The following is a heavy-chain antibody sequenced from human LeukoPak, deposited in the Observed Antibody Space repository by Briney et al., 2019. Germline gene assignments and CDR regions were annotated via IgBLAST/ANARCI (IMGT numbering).Heavy chain of an antibody. CDR2: INPNTGGT. D-gene: IGHD6-6*01. CDR1: GYTFTGFY. V-gene: IGHV1-2*02. Sequence: ASVKVSCKASGYTFTGFYMHWVRQAPGQGFEWMGWINPNTGGTNYAQKFQGRVTMTGDTSITTAYMELSGLTSDDTAVYYCASYPRYSSWPPFDYWGQGTLVTVSS. J-gene: IGHJ4*02. CDR3: ASYPRYSSWPPFDY.